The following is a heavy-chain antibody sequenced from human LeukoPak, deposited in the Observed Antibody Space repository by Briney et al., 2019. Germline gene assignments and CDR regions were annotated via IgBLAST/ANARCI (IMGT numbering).Heavy chain of an antibody. Sequence: SESLSLTCTVSGGSISGDYWSWIRQSLQGLEWIGYIYYSGSTNYNPSLKSRVTISVDTSKNQFSLKLSSVTASDTAVYYCARYPMTYCSSSSCTDYWGQGTLVTVSS. V-gene: IGHV4-59*08. J-gene: IGHJ4*02. CDR1: GGSISGDY. CDR2: IYYSGST. CDR3: ARYPMTYCSSSSCTDY. D-gene: IGHD2-2*01.